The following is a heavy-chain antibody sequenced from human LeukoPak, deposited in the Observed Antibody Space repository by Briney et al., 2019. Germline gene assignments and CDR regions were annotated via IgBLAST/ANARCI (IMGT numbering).Heavy chain of an antibody. CDR1: GGPISSGDYY. J-gene: IGHJ4*02. V-gene: IGHV4-30-4*08. D-gene: IGHD1-1*01. CDR3: ARAPATGRLHFDY. Sequence: SQTLFLTCTVSGGPISSGDYYWSWIRQPPGKGLEWIGYIYYSGSTYYNPSLKSRVTISVDTSKNQFSLKLSSVTAADTAVYYCARAPATGRLHFDYWGQGTLVTVSS. CDR2: IYYSGST.